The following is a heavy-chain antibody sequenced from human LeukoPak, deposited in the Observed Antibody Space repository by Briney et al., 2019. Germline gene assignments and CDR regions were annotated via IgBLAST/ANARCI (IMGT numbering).Heavy chain of an antibody. D-gene: IGHD1-20*01. J-gene: IGHJ6*02. CDR3: ARAPYNWNFYGMDV. V-gene: IGHV1-2*04. Sequence: ASVKVSCKVSGYTLTELSMHWVRQAPGQGLEWMGWINPNSGGTNYAQKFQGWVTMTRDTSISTAYMELSRLRSDDTAVYYCARAPYNWNFYGMDVWGQGTTVTVSS. CDR1: GYTLTELS. CDR2: INPNSGGT.